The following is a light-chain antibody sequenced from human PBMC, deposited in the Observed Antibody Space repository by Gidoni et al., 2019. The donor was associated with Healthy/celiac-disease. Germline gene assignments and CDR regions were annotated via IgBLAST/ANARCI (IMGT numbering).Light chain of an antibody. Sequence: QSVLTQPPSASGTPGQRVTIYCSGSSSNIGINYVYWYQQLPGTAPKLLIYRNNQRPTGVPDRFSGSKSGTSASLAIRGLRSEDEADYYCAAWDDSLEVVFGGGTKLTVL. CDR3: AAWDDSLEVV. CDR2: RNN. CDR1: SSNIGINY. J-gene: IGLJ2*01. V-gene: IGLV1-47*01.